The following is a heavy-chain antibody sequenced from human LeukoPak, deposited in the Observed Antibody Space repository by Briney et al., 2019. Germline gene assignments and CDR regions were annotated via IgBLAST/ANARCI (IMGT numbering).Heavy chain of an antibody. D-gene: IGHD3-3*01. V-gene: IGHV1-18*01. CDR3: ARGDDFWSGSNPLLL. CDR1: RYTFTSYD. J-gene: IGHJ4*02. CDR2: VSAYNGNT. Sequence: GASVKVSCKASRYTFTSYDISWVRQAPGQGLEWMGWVSAYNGNTNYAQKLQGRVTMTTDTSTSTAYMELRSLRSDDTAVYYCARGDDFWSGSNPLLLWGQGTLVTVSS.